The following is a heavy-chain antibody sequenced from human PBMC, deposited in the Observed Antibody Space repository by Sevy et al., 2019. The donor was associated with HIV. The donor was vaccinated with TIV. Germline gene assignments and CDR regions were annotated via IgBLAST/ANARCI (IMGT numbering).Heavy chain of an antibody. V-gene: IGHV3-30*18. CDR2: ISHDGSNK. CDR1: GFTFSNYG. CDR3: AKDISGASSSWSFDY. Sequence: GESLKISCEASGFTFSNYGMHWVRQAPGKGLEWVAIISHDGSNKYYADSVKGRFTISRDNSKRSLYLQMNSLRPEDKGVYYCAKDISGASSSWSFDYWGQGTLVTVSS. D-gene: IGHD6-19*01. J-gene: IGHJ4*02.